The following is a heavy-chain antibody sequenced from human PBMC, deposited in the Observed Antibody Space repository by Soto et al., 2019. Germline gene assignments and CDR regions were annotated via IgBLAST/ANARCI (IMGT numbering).Heavy chain of an antibody. CDR3: ARSEYTSGWTGY. J-gene: IGHJ4*02. D-gene: IGHD6-19*01. CDR1: GYTFTIYA. V-gene: IGHV1-3*01. Sequence: ASVKVSCKASGYTFTIYAMHWVRQAPGQRLEWMGWINAGNDNTKYSQKFQGRVTITRDTSASTAYMELSSLRSEDTAVYYCARSEYTSGWTGYWGQGTLVTVSS. CDR2: INAGNDNT.